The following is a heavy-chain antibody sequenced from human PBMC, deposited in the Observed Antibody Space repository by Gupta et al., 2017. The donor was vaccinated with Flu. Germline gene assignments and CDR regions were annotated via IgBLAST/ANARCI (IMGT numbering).Heavy chain of an antibody. D-gene: IGHD3-16*02. CDR1: GYTFTSYD. CDR2: MNPNSGNT. Sequence: QVQLVQSGAEVKKPGASVKVSCKASGYTFTSYDINWVRQATGQGLEWMGWMNPNSGNTGYEQKFQGRVTMTRNTSISTAYMELSSLRSEDTAVYYCARGHRGLRWGELSEHDYWGQGTLVTVSS. CDR3: ARGHRGLRWGELSEHDY. V-gene: IGHV1-8*01. J-gene: IGHJ4*02.